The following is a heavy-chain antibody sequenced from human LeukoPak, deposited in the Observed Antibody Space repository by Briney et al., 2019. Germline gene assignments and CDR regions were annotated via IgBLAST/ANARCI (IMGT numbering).Heavy chain of an antibody. CDR1: GGSISSSSYY. J-gene: IGHJ6*03. CDR2: INHSGST. V-gene: IGHV4-39*07. CDR3: ARGPYYYGSGRFSYYYYMDV. D-gene: IGHD3-10*01. Sequence: SETLSLTCTVSGGSISSSSYYWGWIRQPPGKGLEWIGEINHSGSTNYNPSLKSRVTISVDTSKNQFSLKLSSVTAADTAVYYCARGPYYYGSGRFSYYYYMDVWGKGTTVTVSS.